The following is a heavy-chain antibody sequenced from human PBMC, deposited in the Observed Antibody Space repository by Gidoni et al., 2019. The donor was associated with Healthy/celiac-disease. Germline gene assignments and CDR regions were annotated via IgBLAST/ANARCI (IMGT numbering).Heavy chain of an antibody. Sequence: QRQLQDSCPGPVKSSQTLSLTCTASDCSISSSSYYWGWIRQPPGKGLDWIGSIYYSRSTYYNPSLKSRVTISVDASKNQFSLKLSSVTAADTAVYYCARPSSYWYFDLWGRGTLVTVSS. CDR2: IYYSRST. CDR3: ARPSSYWYFDL. V-gene: IGHV4-39*01. CDR1: DCSISSSSYY. J-gene: IGHJ2*01.